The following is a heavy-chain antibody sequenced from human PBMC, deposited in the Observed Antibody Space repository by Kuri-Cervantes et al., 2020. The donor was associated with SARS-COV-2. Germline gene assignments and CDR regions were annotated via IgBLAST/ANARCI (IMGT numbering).Heavy chain of an antibody. D-gene: IGHD1-26*01. J-gene: IGHJ5*02. V-gene: IGHV1-18*01. CDR3: ASFGSYLGLGWFDP. CDR1: GYTFNTYS. Sequence: ASVKVSCKASGYTFNTYSISWVRQAPGQGLEWMGWINTYNGDTNYAQNLRGRVTRTTDTATTTGYMELRGLRSDDTAVYYCASFGSYLGLGWFDPWGQGTLVTVSS. CDR2: INTYNGDT.